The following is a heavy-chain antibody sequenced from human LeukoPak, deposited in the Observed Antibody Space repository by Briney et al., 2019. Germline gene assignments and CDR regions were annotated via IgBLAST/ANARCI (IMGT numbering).Heavy chain of an antibody. Sequence: SETLSLTCNVSRVSISTHHRSWIRQSPGKGLEGIGHIYHNGITNYNPPLKSRVTISIHKSKNEFSPKLTSVTSEDTAVDYVSGEANYYISGSYFEGTFVYWGEGSLATVSS. D-gene: IGHD3-10*01. CDR2: IYHNGIT. CDR3: SGEANYYISGSYFEGTFVY. J-gene: IGHJ4*02. V-gene: IGHV4-59*11. CDR1: RVSISTHH.